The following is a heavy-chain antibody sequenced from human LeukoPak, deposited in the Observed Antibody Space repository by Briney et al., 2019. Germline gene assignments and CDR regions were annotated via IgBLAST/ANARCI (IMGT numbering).Heavy chain of an antibody. Sequence: PGTSLRLSCAASGFPFSHYAVHWVRQAPGKGLEWVALRSHDGGIEDYADSVKGRFTISRDNSRNTLYLQMNSLKPEDTAVYYCASSNEFYYDTSTYVDYWGQGTLLTVSS. J-gene: IGHJ4*02. CDR2: RSHDGGIE. V-gene: IGHV3-30-3*01. CDR3: ASSNEFYYDTSTYVDY. D-gene: IGHD3-22*01. CDR1: GFPFSHYA.